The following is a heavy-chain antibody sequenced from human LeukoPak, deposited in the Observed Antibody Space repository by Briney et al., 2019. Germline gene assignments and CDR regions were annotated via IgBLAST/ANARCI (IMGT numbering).Heavy chain of an antibody. D-gene: IGHD3-22*01. CDR3: VRSAFHAGSGNYYDY. V-gene: IGHV3-7*01. CDR1: EFTFSSYW. CDR2: IKQDGSEK. Sequence: GGSLRLSCTASEFTFSSYWMSWVRQAPGKGLEWVANIKQDGSEKDYVDSVKGRFTISRDNAKNSLYLQMNNLRAEDTAVYYCVRSAFHAGSGNYYDYWGQGTLVTVSS. J-gene: IGHJ4*02.